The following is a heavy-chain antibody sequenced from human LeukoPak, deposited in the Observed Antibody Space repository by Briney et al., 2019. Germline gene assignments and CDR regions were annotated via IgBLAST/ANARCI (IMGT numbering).Heavy chain of an antibody. Sequence: SETLSLTCTVSGGSISGGGYYWSWIRQPPGKGLEWIGYIYHSGSTYYNPSLKSRVTISVDRSKNQFSLKLSSVTAADTAVYYCARFSGVYWSGSYFGPWGQGTLVTVSS. CDR3: ARFSGVYWSGSYFGP. CDR2: IYHSGST. J-gene: IGHJ5*02. D-gene: IGHD1-26*01. CDR1: GGSISGGGYY. V-gene: IGHV4-30-2*01.